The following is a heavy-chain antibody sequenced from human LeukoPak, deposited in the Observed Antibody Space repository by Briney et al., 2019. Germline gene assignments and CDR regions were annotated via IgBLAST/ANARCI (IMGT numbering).Heavy chain of an antibody. J-gene: IGHJ4*02. CDR3: ARLESFRGGWAYYFDY. CDR1: GGSISSYY. D-gene: IGHD6-19*01. CDR2: IYYSGST. V-gene: IGHV4-59*08. Sequence: SETLSLTCTVSGGSISSYYWSWIRQLPGKGLEWIGYIYYSGSTNYNPSLKSRVTISVDTSKNQFSLKLSSVTAADTAVYYCARLESFRGGWAYYFDYWGQGTLVTVSS.